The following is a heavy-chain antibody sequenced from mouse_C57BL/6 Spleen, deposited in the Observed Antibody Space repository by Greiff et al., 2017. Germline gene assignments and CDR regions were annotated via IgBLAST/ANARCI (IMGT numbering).Heavy chain of an antibody. V-gene: IGHV5-6*01. CDR3: ARTTVVDYAMDY. Sequence: VQLKQSGGDLVKPGGSLKLSCAASGFTFSSYGMSWVRQTPDKRLEWVATISSGGSYTYYPDSVKGRFTISRDNAKNTLYLQMSSLKSEDTAMYYCARTTVVDYAMDYWGQGTSVTVSS. J-gene: IGHJ4*01. CDR1: GFTFSSYG. D-gene: IGHD1-1*01. CDR2: ISSGGSYT.